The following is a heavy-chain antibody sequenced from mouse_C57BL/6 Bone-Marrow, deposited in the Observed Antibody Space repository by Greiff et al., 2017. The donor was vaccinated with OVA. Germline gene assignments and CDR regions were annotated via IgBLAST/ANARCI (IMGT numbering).Heavy chain of an antibody. D-gene: IGHD2-5*01. CDR2: IRLKSDNYAT. V-gene: IGHV6-3*01. CDR1: GFTFSNYW. Sequence: EVMLVESGGGLVQPGGSLKLSCVASGFTFSNYWMNWVRQSPEKGLEWVAQIRLKSDNYATHYAESVKGRFTISSDDSKSSVYLQMTNLRSEDTGIYYCTVPSYSNYPVDYWGQGTSVTVSS. J-gene: IGHJ4*01. CDR3: TVPSYSNYPVDY.